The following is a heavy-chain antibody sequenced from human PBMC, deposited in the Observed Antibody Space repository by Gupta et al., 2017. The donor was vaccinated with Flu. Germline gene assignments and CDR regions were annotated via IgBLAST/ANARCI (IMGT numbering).Heavy chain of an antibody. CDR3: ARKRGYCSGGSCYIKQTYYFDY. Sequence: QVQLQQWGEGLLKPSETLSLTCAVYGWSVSRYYWSWVRQPAGKGLEGVGEINNRRSTDSHPSLKSRVTIAVDTSKNQFSLKLSSVTAADTAVYYWARKRGYCSGGSCYIKQTYYFDYWGQGTLVTVSS. CDR2: INNRRST. J-gene: IGHJ4*02. D-gene: IGHD2-15*01. V-gene: IGHV4-34*01. CDR1: GWSVSRYY.